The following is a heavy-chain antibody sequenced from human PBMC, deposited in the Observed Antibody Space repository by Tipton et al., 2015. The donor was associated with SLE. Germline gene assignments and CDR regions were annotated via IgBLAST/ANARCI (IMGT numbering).Heavy chain of an antibody. CDR1: GGSIGRHY. CDR2: ISYGDNS. J-gene: IGHJ3*02. V-gene: IGHV4-59*11. CDR3: ARGDGGTDDPFDI. Sequence: TLSLTCTVTGGSIGRHYWGWIRQPPGKGLEWIGSISYGDNSNYNPSLKSRVTISVDTSRNQFSLKLSSVTAADTALYYCARGDGGTDDPFDIWGQGTMVDVSS. D-gene: IGHD2-15*01.